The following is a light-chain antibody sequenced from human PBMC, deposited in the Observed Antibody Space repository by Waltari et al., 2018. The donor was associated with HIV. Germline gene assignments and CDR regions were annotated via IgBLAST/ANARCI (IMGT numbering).Light chain of an antibody. CDR3: QQTNSFPIT. CDR1: QGIANW. Sequence: DIQMTQFPSSVSASVGDRVTMTCRATQGIANWVAVYQQKPGKAPKLLIHGAYILQEGVPSRFSGSGSGTFFSLTINSLQPEDFATYYCQQTNSFPITFGQGTRLDSK. V-gene: IGKV1D-12*01. CDR2: GAY. J-gene: IGKJ5*01.